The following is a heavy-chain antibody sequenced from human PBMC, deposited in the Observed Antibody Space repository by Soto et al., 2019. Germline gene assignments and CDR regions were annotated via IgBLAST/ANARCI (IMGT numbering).Heavy chain of an antibody. J-gene: IGHJ5*02. CDR2: TYYRSKWYN. CDR1: GDSVSSNGAA. CDR3: ARDKHDYFNRGIGFDT. D-gene: IGHD4-17*01. Sequence: QVQLQQSGPGLVKPSQTLSLTCAISGDSVSSNGAAWNWIRQSPSRGLEWLGRTYYRSKWYNDYAVSVKSRITNNPDTSKSQFSLQLNSVTPEDTAVYYCARDKHDYFNRGIGFDTWGQGILVTVSS. V-gene: IGHV6-1*02.